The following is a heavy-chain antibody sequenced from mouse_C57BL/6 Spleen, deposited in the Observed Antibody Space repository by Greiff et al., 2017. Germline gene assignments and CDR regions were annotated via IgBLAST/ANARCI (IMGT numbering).Heavy chain of an antibody. Sequence: VQLAESGAELVRPGTSVKVSCKASGYAFTNYLIEWVKQRPGQGLEWIGVINPGSGGTNYNEKFKGKATLTADKSSSTAYMQLSSLTSEDSAVYFCAREGDYWGQGTTLTVSS. CDR2: INPGSGGT. CDR3: AREGDY. J-gene: IGHJ2*01. V-gene: IGHV1-54*01. CDR1: GYAFTNYL.